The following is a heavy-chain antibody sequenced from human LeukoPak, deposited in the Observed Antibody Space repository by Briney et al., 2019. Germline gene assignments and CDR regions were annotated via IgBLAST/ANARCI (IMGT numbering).Heavy chain of an antibody. CDR3: AREVVPAAMDV. D-gene: IGHD2-2*01. V-gene: IGHV3-48*01. Sequence: GGSLRLSCAASGFTFSSYSMNWVRQAPGKGLEWVSYISSSSSTIYYADSVKGRFTISRDNAKNSLYLQMNSLRAEDTAVYYCAREVVPAAMDVWGQGTTVTVSS. CDR2: ISSSSSTI. J-gene: IGHJ6*02. CDR1: GFTFSSYS.